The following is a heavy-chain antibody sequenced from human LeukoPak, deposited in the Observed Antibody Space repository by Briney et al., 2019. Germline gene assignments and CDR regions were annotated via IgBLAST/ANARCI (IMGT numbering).Heavy chain of an antibody. Sequence: PGGSLRLSCAASGFTFSSYWMSWVRQAPGKGLEWVANIKQDGSEKYYVDSVKGRFTISRDNAKNSLYLQMNSLRAEDTAVYYCARDWLGSYYYMDVWGKGTTVTVSS. V-gene: IGHV3-7*01. D-gene: IGHD3-22*01. CDR2: IKQDGSEK. CDR1: GFTFSSYW. CDR3: ARDWLGSYYYMDV. J-gene: IGHJ6*03.